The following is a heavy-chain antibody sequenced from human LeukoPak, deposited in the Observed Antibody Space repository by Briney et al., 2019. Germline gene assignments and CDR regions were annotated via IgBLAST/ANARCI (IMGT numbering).Heavy chain of an antibody. CDR1: GYTFTGYY. CDR2: MNLESGNT. D-gene: IGHD3-9*01. CDR3: ARAHTDYNILTGYYEFDY. J-gene: IGHJ4*02. Sequence: GASVKVSCKASGYTFTGYYMHWVRQAPGQGLEWMGWMNLESGNTGHAQKFQGRVTMTRNTSISTDYMELSSLRSEDTAVYYCARAHTDYNILTGYYEFDYWGQGTLVTVSS. V-gene: IGHV1-8*02.